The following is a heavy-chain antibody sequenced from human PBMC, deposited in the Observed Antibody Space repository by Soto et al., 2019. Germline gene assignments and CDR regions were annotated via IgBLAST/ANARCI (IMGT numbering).Heavy chain of an antibody. V-gene: IGHV4-59*01. CDR3: ARVSPSYSTGWYYFDY. D-gene: IGHD6-19*01. Sequence: PSETLSLTCTVSGGSISSYYWSWIRQPPGKGLEWIGYIYYSGSTNYNPSLKSRVTISVDTSKNQFSLKLSSVTAADTAVYYCARVSPSYSTGWYYFDYWGQGTLVTVSS. CDR1: GGSISSYY. CDR2: IYYSGST. J-gene: IGHJ4*02.